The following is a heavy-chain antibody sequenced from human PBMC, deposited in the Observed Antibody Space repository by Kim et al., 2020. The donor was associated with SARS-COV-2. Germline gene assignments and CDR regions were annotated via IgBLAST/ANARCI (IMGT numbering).Heavy chain of an antibody. V-gene: IGHV1-2*06. CDR1: GYTFTGYY. J-gene: IGHJ6*03. Sequence: ASVKVSCKASGYTFTGYYMHWVRQAPGQGLEWMGRINPNSGGTNYAQKFQGRVTVTRDTSISTAYMELSRLRSDDTAVYYCARAAWGSGRGGYYMDVWGKGNTVTVSS. CDR3: ARAAWGSGRGGYYMDV. D-gene: IGHD6-19*01. CDR2: INPNSGGT.